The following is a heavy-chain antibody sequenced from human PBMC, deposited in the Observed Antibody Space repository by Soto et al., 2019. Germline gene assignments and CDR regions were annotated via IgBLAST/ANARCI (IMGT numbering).Heavy chain of an antibody. Sequence: PSETLSLTCTVSGGSISSYSWSWIRQPPGKGLEWIGYIYYSGSTNYNPSRKSRVTISVDTSKSQYSLKLSSVTAADTAVYYCARDGYSSVGGNWLDPWGQGTLVTVSS. CDR3: ARDGYSSVGGNWLDP. CDR2: IYYSGST. CDR1: GGSISSYS. J-gene: IGHJ5*02. D-gene: IGHD2-21*01. V-gene: IGHV4-59*01.